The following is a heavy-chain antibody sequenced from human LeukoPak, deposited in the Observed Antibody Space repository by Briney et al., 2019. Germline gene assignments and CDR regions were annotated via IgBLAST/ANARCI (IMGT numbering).Heavy chain of an antibody. V-gene: IGHV3-21*01. CDR3: ARDGIGITGTWAFDI. J-gene: IGHJ3*02. CDR2: ISSSSSYI. Sequence: GGSLRLSCAASGFTFSSYSMTWVRQAPGKGLEWVSSISSSSSYIYYADSVKGRFTISRDNAKNSLYLQMNSLRAEDTAVYYCARDGIGITGTWAFDIWGQGTMVTVSS. CDR1: GFTFSSYS. D-gene: IGHD1/OR15-1a*01.